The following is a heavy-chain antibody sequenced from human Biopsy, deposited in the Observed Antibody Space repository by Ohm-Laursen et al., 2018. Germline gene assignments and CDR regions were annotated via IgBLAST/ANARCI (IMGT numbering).Heavy chain of an antibody. CDR1: GASISDYY. CDR2: IFTSGST. Sequence: TLSLTCAVPGASISDYYCVWIRQPAGKGLEWIGLIFTSGSTTYNPSLRSRVTMSVDTSKNQFILNLSSVTAADTAMYYCAKGYTDYSDSSGFSYYFRYWGQGTLVTVSS. J-gene: IGHJ4*02. CDR3: AKGYTDYSDSSGFSYYFRY. D-gene: IGHD3-22*01. V-gene: IGHV4-4*07.